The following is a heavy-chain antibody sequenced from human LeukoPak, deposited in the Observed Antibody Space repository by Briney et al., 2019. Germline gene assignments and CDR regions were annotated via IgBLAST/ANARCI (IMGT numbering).Heavy chain of an antibody. D-gene: IGHD1-14*01. CDR3: TGYNIPYTFEF. V-gene: IGHV4-4*02. Sequence: SETLSLTCAVSGGSISRGTWWTWVRQSPGKGLQWIGDIIHSGNTNYNPSLRSRLTISLDKSRNQSSLKLSSVTAADTAVYYCTGYNIPYTFEFWGQGTLVTVSS. CDR2: IIHSGNT. J-gene: IGHJ4*02. CDR1: GGSISRGTW.